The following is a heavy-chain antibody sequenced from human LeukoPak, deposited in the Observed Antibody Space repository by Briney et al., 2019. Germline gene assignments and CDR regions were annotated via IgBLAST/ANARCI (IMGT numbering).Heavy chain of an antibody. D-gene: IGHD4-11*01. V-gene: IGHV1-46*01. Sequence: ASVKVSCKASGYTFTSYYMHWVRQAPGQGLEWMGIINPSGGSTSYAQKFQGRVTMTRDTSTSTVYMELGSLRSEDTAVYYCARRETDYSNYNWFDPWGQGTLVTASS. CDR2: INPSGGST. J-gene: IGHJ5*02. CDR1: GYTFTSYY. CDR3: ARRETDYSNYNWFDP.